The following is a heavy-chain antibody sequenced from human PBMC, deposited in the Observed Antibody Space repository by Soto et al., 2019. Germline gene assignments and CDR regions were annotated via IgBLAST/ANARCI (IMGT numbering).Heavy chain of an antibody. V-gene: IGHV1-69*13. J-gene: IGHJ4*02. CDR1: GGTFSSYA. Sequence: SVKVSCKASGGTFSSYAISWVRQAPGQGLEWIGGIIPIFGTANYAQKFQGRVTITADESTSTAYMELSSLRSEDTAVYYCARGESVHYYDSSGYLDYWGQGTLVTVSS. CDR2: IIPIFGTA. CDR3: ARGESVHYYDSSGYLDY. D-gene: IGHD3-22*01.